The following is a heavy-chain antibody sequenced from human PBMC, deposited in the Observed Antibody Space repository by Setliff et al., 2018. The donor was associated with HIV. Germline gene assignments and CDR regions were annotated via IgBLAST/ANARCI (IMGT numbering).Heavy chain of an antibody. CDR2: INPNNGVT. CDR1: GYTFTGHY. D-gene: IGHD3-10*01. Sequence: ASVKVSCKASGYTFTGHYIHWLRQAPGQGLEWVAWINPNNGVTNYAQKFKWKVMTTMETSIDTAYLEVRSLTSDDTAVYYCARVGRGPYYFFDFWGQGTQVTVSS. J-gene: IGHJ4*02. V-gene: IGHV1-2*02. CDR3: ARVGRGPYYFFDF.